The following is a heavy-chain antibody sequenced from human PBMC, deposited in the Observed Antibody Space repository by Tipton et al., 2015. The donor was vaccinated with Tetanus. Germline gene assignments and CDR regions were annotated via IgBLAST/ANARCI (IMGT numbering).Heavy chain of an antibody. J-gene: IGHJ4*02. CDR1: GFTFSSYG. CDR3: AKDYSSEYDILTGYYTPNY. Sequence: SLRLSCAASGFTFSSYGMHWVRQAPGKGLEWVAVISYDGSNKYYADSVKGRFTISRDNSKNTLYLQMNSLRAEDTAVYYCAKDYSSEYDILTGYYTPNYWGQGTLVTVSS. V-gene: IGHV3-30*18. D-gene: IGHD3-9*01. CDR2: ISYDGSNK.